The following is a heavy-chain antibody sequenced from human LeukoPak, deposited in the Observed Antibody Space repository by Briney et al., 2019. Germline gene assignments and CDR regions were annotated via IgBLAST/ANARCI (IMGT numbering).Heavy chain of an antibody. CDR2: IIPIFGTA. J-gene: IGHJ4*02. Sequence: GSSVKVSCKASVCTFSSYAISWVRQAPGQGLEWMGGIIPIFGTANYAQKFQGRVTITADKSTSTAYMELSSLRSEDTAVYYCARHSSKVAPIDYWGQGTLVTVSP. V-gene: IGHV1-69*06. CDR3: ARHSSKVAPIDY. CDR1: VCTFSSYA. D-gene: IGHD2-15*01.